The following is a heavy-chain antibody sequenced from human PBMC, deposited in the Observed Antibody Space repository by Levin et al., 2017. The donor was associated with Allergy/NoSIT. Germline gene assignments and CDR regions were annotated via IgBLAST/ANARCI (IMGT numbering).Heavy chain of an antibody. V-gene: IGHV3-23*01. CDR1: GFTFSSYT. J-gene: IGHJ4*02. CDR2: MRYSGDTT. Sequence: GGSLRLSCAASGFTFSSYTMTWVRQAPGKGLEWVSTMRYSGDTTYYADSVKGRFTISRDTSKDTLFLQMNSLRSEDAAVYYCAKDVVFGTSSWSLDFWGQGTLVTVSS. CDR3: AKDVVFGTSSWSLDF. D-gene: IGHD6-13*01.